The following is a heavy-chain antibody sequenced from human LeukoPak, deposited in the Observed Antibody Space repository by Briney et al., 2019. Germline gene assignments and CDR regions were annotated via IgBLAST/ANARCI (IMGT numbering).Heavy chain of an antibody. CDR2: IDPKNGHT. J-gene: IGHJ4*02. Sequence: GASVKVSCKASGYNFNAYNIQWVRQARGLGLEWMGWIDPKNGHTTYAEKFKGRVMVTRDTSITAVYMELRSLRSDDTAVYYCSRDVSGDGRVYIDHWGPGTSVSVSS. V-gene: IGHV1-2*02. CDR1: GYNFNAYN. CDR3: SRDVSGDGRVYIDH. D-gene: IGHD6-19*01.